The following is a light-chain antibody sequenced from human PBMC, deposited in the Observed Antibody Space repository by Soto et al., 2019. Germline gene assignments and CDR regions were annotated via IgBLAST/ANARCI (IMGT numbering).Light chain of an antibody. CDR3: QQYHTTPWT. V-gene: IGKV4-1*01. J-gene: IGKJ1*01. CDR2: WAS. Sequence: DIVMTQSPDSLAVSLGERATINCKYSQSILYSSNNKNYLAWYQQKPGQPPKLLIYWASTRESGVPDRFSGSGSVTDFTLTISSLQADDVAVYYCQQYHTTPWTFGQGTKVEIK. CDR1: QSILYSSNNKNY.